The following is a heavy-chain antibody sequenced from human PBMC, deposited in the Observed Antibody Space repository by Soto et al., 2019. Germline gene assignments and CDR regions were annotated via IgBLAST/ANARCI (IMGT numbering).Heavy chain of an antibody. CDR3: ARDRHNNFFDP. CDR2: IYYSGST. Sequence: SETLSLTSTVSGYSMSSGGYYWTWIRQSPGKGLEWIGYIYYSGSTYYNPSLESRVAISLDTSRSQFSLTLHSVTAADTAIYYCARDRHNNFFDPWGQGTLVTVSS. J-gene: IGHJ5*02. D-gene: IGHD6-6*01. CDR1: GYSMSSGGYY. V-gene: IGHV4-31*03.